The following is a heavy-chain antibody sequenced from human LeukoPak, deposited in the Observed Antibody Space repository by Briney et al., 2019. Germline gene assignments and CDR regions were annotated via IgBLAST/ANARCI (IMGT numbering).Heavy chain of an antibody. V-gene: IGHV3-23*01. CDR1: RFTFSSYA. Sequence: GGSLRLSCAASRFTFSSYAMSWVRQAPGKGLEWVSAISGSGGSTYYADSVKGRFPISRDNSKNTLYLQMNSLRAEDTAVYYCAKSGFYGDFVFDYWGQGTLVAVSS. CDR2: ISGSGGST. D-gene: IGHD4-17*01. CDR3: AKSGFYGDFVFDY. J-gene: IGHJ4*02.